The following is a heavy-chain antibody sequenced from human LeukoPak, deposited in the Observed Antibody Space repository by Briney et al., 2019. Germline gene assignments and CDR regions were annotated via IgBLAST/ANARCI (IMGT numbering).Heavy chain of an antibody. CDR3: ARDNDFWSGFDGYDI. CDR1: GFTFSSYW. D-gene: IGHD3-3*01. J-gene: IGHJ3*02. CDR2: IKQDGSEK. V-gene: IGHV3-7*01. Sequence: GGSLRLSCAASGFTFSSYWMSWVRQAPGKGLEWVANIKQDGSEKYYVDSVKGRFTISRDNAKNSLYLQMNSLRAEDTAVYYCARDNDFWSGFDGYDIRGQGTMVTVSS.